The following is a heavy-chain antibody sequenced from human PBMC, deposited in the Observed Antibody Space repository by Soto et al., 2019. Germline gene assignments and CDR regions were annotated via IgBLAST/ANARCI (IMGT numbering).Heavy chain of an antibody. J-gene: IGHJ5*02. CDR1: GYTFTSYD. CDR2: MNPNSGNT. D-gene: IGHD2-2*02. Sequence: ASVNVSCKASGYTFTSYDINWVRQATGQGLEWMGWMNPNSGNTGYAQKFQGRVTMTRNTSISTAYMELSSLRSEDTAVYYCARGGGYCSSTSCYRGWFDPWGQGTLVTVSS. V-gene: IGHV1-8*01. CDR3: ARGGGYCSSTSCYRGWFDP.